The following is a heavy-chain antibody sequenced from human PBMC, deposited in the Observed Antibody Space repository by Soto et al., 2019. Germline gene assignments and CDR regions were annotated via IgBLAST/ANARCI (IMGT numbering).Heavy chain of an antibody. CDR3: SRQASDFWSGKPQYYMDV. CDR2: IRSKGNNYAT. J-gene: IGHJ6*03. V-gene: IGHV3-73*01. CDR1: GFTFSGSA. D-gene: IGHD3-3*01. Sequence: EVQLVESGGGLVQPGGSLKLSCAASGFTFSGSALHWVRQASGKGLEWVGRIRSKGNNYATAYGASLKGRFTISRDDSKNTAYLHMNSMNTEDTAVYYCSRQASDFWSGKPQYYMDVWGKGTTVTVSS.